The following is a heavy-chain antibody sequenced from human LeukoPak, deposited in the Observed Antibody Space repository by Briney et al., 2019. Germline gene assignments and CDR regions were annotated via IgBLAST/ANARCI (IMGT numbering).Heavy chain of an antibody. Sequence: PGGSLRLSYAASGFTFSSYVMSWVRQAPGKGLEWVSAISGSGGSTYYADSVKGRFTISRDNSKNTLYLQMNSLRAEDTAVYYCAKDYGTYYDFWSGPTPTYYFDYWGQGTLVTVSS. CDR1: GFTFSSYV. CDR2: ISGSGGST. J-gene: IGHJ4*02. D-gene: IGHD3-3*01. V-gene: IGHV3-23*01. CDR3: AKDYGTYYDFWSGPTPTYYFDY.